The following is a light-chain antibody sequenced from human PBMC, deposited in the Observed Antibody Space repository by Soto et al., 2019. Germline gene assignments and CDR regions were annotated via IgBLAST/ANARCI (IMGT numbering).Light chain of an antibody. CDR2: EVT. CDR1: GSDIGTYDF. V-gene: IGLV2-14*01. Sequence: QSALTQSASVSGSPGQSITISCIGTGSDIGTYDFVSWYQQRPGEAPKLIIYEVTNRPSGISYRFSGSKSGFTASLTISGLQADDESHYYCSSYTTSSTWVFGGGTQLTVL. J-gene: IGLJ3*02. CDR3: SSYTTSSTWV.